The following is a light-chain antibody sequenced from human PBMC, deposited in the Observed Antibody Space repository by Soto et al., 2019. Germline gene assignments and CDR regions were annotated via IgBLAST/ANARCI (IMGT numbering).Light chain of an antibody. CDR3: SSYTSSNTLV. Sequence: QSALTQPRSVSGSPGQSVTVSCTGTSSDVGGYNYVSWYQQHPGKAPKLMIYEVSNRPSGVSNRFSGSKSGNTASLTISGLQPEDETDYYCSSYTSSNTLVFGTGTKLTVL. V-gene: IGLV2-14*01. CDR1: SSDVGGYNY. CDR2: EVS. J-gene: IGLJ1*01.